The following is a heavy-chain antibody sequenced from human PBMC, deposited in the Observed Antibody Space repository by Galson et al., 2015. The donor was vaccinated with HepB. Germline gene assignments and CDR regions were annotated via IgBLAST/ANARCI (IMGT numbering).Heavy chain of an antibody. D-gene: IGHD3-10*01. CDR1: GFTFSSYA. CDR3: ARDRFGRTYYYGSESPSCFVY. CDR2: ITDSGGRT. Sequence: SLRLSCAASGFTFSSYAMSWVRQAPGKGLECVSVITDSGGRTFYADSVKGRFTISRDNAKNSLYLQMNSLGAEDTAVYYCARDRFGRTYYYGSESPSCFVYWGQGTLVTVSS. V-gene: IGHV3-23*01. J-gene: IGHJ4*02.